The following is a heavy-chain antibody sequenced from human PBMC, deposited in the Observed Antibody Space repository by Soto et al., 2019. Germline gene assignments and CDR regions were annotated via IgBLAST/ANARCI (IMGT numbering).Heavy chain of an antibody. J-gene: IGHJ4*02. CDR1: GGSVSSRY. D-gene: IGHD3-16*01. Sequence: SETLSLTCTVSGGSVSSRYWSWIRQPPGKGLEWIGYIHYSGTTEYNPSLNSRVTISLDTSKNQFSLKLISVTAADTAMYYCGRHGVTAVPQGEFFDSWGQGTLVTVPS. V-gene: IGHV4-59*08. CDR2: IHYSGTT. CDR3: GRHGVTAVPQGEFFDS.